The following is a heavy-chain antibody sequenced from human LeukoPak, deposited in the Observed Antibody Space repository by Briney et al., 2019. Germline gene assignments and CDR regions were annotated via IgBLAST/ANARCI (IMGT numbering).Heavy chain of an antibody. D-gene: IGHD6-6*01. J-gene: IGHJ5*02. Sequence: SETLSLTCAVYGGSFSGYYWSWIREPPGKGLEWIREINQRGSANYNPSLKTRVTISVDTSKYQFCLKLSSVTAADTAVYYCARDSSFDWFDPWGQGTLVTVSS. V-gene: IGHV4-34*01. CDR1: GGSFSGYY. CDR2: INQRGSA. CDR3: ARDSSFDWFDP.